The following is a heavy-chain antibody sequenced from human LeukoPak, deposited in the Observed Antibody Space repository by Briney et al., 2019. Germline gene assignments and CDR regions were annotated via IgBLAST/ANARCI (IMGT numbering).Heavy chain of an antibody. D-gene: IGHD2-2*03. CDR3: ARRLGYCSSTSCYGRWLDP. J-gene: IGHJ5*02. V-gene: IGHV4-61*02. CDR1: GDSISSDDYY. CDR2: FSASGNS. Sequence: SETLSLTCTVSGDSISSDDYYWSWIRQPAGKGLEWIGRFSASGNSNYNPSLKRRLTISVDTSKNQFSLKLTSVTAADTAVYYCARRLGYCSSTSCYGRWLDPWGQGTLVTVSS.